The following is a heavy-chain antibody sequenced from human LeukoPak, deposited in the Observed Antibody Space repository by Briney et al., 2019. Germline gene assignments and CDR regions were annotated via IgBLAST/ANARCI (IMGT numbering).Heavy chain of an antibody. CDR2: INPNSGGT. Sequence: LGASVKVSCKASGYTFTGYYMHWVRQAPGQGLEWMGWINPNSGGTNYAQKFQGWVTMTRDTSISTAYMKLSRLRSDDTAVYYCARDSRMPTPDYYGSGSYYKWGLDYWGQGTLVTVSS. CDR3: ARDSRMPTPDYYGSGSYYKWGLDY. D-gene: IGHD3-10*01. CDR1: GYTFTGYY. J-gene: IGHJ4*02. V-gene: IGHV1-2*04.